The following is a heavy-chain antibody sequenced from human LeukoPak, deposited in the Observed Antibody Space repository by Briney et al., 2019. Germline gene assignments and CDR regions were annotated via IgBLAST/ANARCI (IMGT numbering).Heavy chain of an antibody. Sequence: GESLKISCKVSGYSFTDYWIGWVRQLPGKGLELMGIIYPGDSDTRYSPSFQGQVTISADKSISTAYLQWSSLKASDTAVYYCARPVTGKNWFDLWGRGTLVTVSS. CDR1: GYSFTDYW. J-gene: IGHJ5*02. CDR3: ARPVTGKNWFDL. V-gene: IGHV5-51*01. D-gene: IGHD7-27*01. CDR2: IYPGDSDT.